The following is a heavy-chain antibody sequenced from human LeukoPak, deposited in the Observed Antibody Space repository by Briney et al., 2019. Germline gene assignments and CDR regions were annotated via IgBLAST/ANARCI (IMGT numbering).Heavy chain of an antibody. D-gene: IGHD5-24*01. V-gene: IGHV3-20*04. J-gene: IGHJ6*03. Sequence: GGSLRLSCAASGFTFDDYGMSWVRQAPGKELEWVSGINWNGGSTGYADSVKGRFTISRDNAKNSLYLQMNSLRAEDTALYYCARVQLNYLREMATITGSYYYYMDVWGKGTTVNVSS. CDR3: ARVQLNYLREMATITGSYYYYMDV. CDR2: INWNGGST. CDR1: GFTFDDYG.